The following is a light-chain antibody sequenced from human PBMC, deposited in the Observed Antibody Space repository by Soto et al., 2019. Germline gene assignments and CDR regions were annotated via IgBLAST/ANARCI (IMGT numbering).Light chain of an antibody. CDR1: SSDVGGYDY. CDR2: DAS. CDR3: SSYTSSSLYV. V-gene: IGLV2-14*03. J-gene: IGLJ1*01. Sequence: QSALTQPASVSGSPGQSITISCTGTSSDVGGYDYVSWYQHHPRKAPKLMIYDASNRPSGVSNRFSGSKSGNTASLTISGLQAEDEADYYCSSYTSSSLYVFGTGTKVTVL.